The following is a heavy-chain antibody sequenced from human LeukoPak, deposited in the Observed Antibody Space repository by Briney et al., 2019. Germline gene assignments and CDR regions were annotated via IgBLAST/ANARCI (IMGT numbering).Heavy chain of an antibody. CDR2: ISYDGSNK. Sequence: PGGSLRPSCAASGFTFSSYGMHWVRQAPGKGLEWVAVISYDGSNKYYADSVKGRFTISRDNSRNTLYLQMNSLRAEDTAVYYCAKAAAAPVWGQGTLVTVSS. CDR1: GFTFSSYG. V-gene: IGHV3-30*18. D-gene: IGHD6-13*01. CDR3: AKAAAAPV. J-gene: IGHJ4*02.